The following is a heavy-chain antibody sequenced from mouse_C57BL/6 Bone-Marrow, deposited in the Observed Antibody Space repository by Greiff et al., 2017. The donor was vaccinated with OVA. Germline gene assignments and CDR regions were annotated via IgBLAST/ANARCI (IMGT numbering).Heavy chain of an antibody. Sequence: EVQLQQSGPELVKPGASVKISCKASGYTFTDYYMNWVKQSHGKSLEWIGDINPNNGGTSYNQKFKGKATLTVDKSSSTAYMELRSLTSEDSAVYYCARGRITTGYYYAMDYWGQGTSVTVSS. J-gene: IGHJ4*01. CDR2: INPNNGGT. V-gene: IGHV1-26*01. CDR1: GYTFTDYY. D-gene: IGHD2-4*01. CDR3: ARGRITTGYYYAMDY.